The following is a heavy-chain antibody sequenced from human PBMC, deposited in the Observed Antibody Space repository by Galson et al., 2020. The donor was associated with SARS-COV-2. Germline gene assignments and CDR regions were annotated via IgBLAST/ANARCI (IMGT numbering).Heavy chain of an antibody. CDR1: GYTLTELS. CDR3: ATALSSWFSSYYYGMDV. CDR2: FDPEDGET. V-gene: IGHV1-24*01. D-gene: IGHD6-13*01. Sequence: ASVKVSCKVSGYTLTELSMHWVRQAPGKGLEWMGGFDPEDGETIYAQKFQGRVTMTEDTSTDTAYMELSSLRSEDTAVYYCATALSSWFSSYYYGMDVWGQGTTVTVSS. J-gene: IGHJ6*02.